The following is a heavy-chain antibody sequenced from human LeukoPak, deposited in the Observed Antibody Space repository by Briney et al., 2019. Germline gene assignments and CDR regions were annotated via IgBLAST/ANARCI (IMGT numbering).Heavy chain of an antibody. CDR3: ARGPFTDAFDI. CDR2: INTNTGNP. J-gene: IGHJ3*02. V-gene: IGHV7-4-1*02. CDR1: GYTFTNYA. Sequence: GASVKVSCKASGYTFTNYAMNWVRQAPGQGLEWMGWINTNTGNPTYAQGFTGRFVFSLDTSVSTTYLQISSLKAEDTAVYYCARGPFTDAFDIWGQGTMVTVSS.